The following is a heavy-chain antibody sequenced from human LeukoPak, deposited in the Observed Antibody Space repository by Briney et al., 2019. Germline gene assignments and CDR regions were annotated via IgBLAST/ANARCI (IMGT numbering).Heavy chain of an antibody. Sequence: GGSLRLSRAASGFTFSDYYMAWIRQAPGKGLEWLSSISPNGAAIYYADSVKGRFTISRGNAKNSLYLQMTSLKAEDTAVYYCARGLFVAGSFFDSWGQGTLVTVSS. J-gene: IGHJ4*02. CDR2: ISPNGAAI. CDR3: ARGLFVAGSFFDS. D-gene: IGHD1-26*01. CDR1: GFTFSDYY. V-gene: IGHV3-11*04.